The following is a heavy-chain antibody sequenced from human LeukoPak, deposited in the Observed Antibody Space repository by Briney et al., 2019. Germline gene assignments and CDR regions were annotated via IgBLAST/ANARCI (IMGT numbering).Heavy chain of an antibody. D-gene: IGHD2-15*01. CDR1: GFTFNLAW. Sequence: GGSLRLSCATSGFTFNLAWMSWVRQASGKGLEWVGRIKRNTQGATTDYAAAVKGRFTISRDDSKNTLYLQMNSLEIEDTGVYYCTTHPGYESYWGQGTLVTVSS. V-gene: IGHV3-15*01. J-gene: IGHJ4*02. CDR3: TTHPGYESY. CDR2: IKRNTQGATT.